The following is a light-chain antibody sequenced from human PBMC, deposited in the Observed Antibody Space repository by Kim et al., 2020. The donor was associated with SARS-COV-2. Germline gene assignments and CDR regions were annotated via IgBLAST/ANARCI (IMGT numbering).Light chain of an antibody. J-gene: IGKJ4*01. CDR1: QSISSW. V-gene: IGKV1-5*01. CDR2: DAS. Sequence: ASEGDRVTITCRASQSISSWLAWYQQKPGKAPRLLIYDASNLESGVPSRFSGSGSGTEFTLSISSLQPDDLATYYCQQYNSYSLTFGGGTKVEIK. CDR3: QQYNSYSLT.